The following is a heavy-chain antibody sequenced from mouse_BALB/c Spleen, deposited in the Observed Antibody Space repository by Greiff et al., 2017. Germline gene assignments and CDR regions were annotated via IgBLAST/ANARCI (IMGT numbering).Heavy chain of an antibody. CDR1: GFSLTSYG. CDR2: IWAGGST. D-gene: IGHD2-1*01. V-gene: IGHV2-9*02. J-gene: IGHJ3*01. Sequence: VKVVESGPGLVAPSQSLSITCTVSGFSLTSYGVHWVRQPPGKGLEWLGVIWAGGSTNYNSALMSRLSISKDNSKSQVFLKMNSLQTDDTAMYYCARERDYGNYPFAYWGQGTLVTVSA. CDR3: ARERDYGNYPFAY.